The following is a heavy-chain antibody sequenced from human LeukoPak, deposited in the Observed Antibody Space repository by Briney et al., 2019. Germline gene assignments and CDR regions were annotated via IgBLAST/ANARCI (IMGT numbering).Heavy chain of an antibody. J-gene: IGHJ6*03. CDR2: ISGSGGST. D-gene: IGHD3-3*02. CDR1: GFTFSSYA. V-gene: IGHV3-23*01. CDR3: AKSLFGVVIICMDV. Sequence: PGGSLRLSCAASGFTFSSYAMSWVRQAPGKGLEWVSAISGSGGSTYYADSVKGRFTISRDNSKNTLYLQMNSLRAEDTAVYYCAKSLFGVVIICMDVWGKGTTVTVSS.